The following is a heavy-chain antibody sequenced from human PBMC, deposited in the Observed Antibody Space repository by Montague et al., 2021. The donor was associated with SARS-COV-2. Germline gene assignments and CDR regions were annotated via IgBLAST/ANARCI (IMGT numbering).Heavy chain of an antibody. CDR3: ARGYYGDYGTYPHYYGMDV. D-gene: IGHD4-17*01. J-gene: IGHJ6*02. Sequence: SETLSFTCTVSGGSISSGGYSWSWIRHPPGKGLDWIGNTFDNGNTNYTPSLQSRLTIYVETSKTQISLKLASVPAAATAVYYCARGYYGDYGTYPHYYGMDVWGQGTKVIVSS. CDR1: GGSISSGGYS. CDR2: TFDNGNT. V-gene: IGHV4-61*08.